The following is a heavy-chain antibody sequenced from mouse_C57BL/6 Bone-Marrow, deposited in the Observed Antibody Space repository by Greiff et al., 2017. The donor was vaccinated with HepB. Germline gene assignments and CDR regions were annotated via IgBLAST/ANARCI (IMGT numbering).Heavy chain of an antibody. CDR1: GYTFTDYY. CDR3: ARGGDDFDY. CDR2: IYPGSGNT. J-gene: IGHJ2*01. Sequence: QVQLQQSGAELARPGASVKLSCKASGYTFTDYYINWVKQRPGQGLEWIARIYPGSGNTYYNEKFKGKATLTAEKSSSTAYMQLSSLTSEDSAVYFCARGGDDFDYWGQGTTLTVSS. V-gene: IGHV1-76*01. D-gene: IGHD3-3*01.